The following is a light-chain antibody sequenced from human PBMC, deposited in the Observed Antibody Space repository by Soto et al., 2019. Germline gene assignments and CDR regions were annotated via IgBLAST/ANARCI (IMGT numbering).Light chain of an antibody. CDR2: AAS. CDR3: QQSYSTPLT. Sequence: DIQMTQSPSSLSACVGDRVTITCRASQSISSYLNWYQQKPGKAPKLLIYAASSLQSGVPSRFSGSGSGTDFTLTISSLQPEDFATYYCQQSYSTPLTFGGGTQVDI. CDR1: QSISSY. J-gene: IGKJ4*01. V-gene: IGKV1-39*01.